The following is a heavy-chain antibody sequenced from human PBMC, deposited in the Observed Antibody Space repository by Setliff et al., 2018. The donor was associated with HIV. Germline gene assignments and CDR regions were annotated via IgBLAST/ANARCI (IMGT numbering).Heavy chain of an antibody. J-gene: IGHJ6*02. CDR1: GYTFTSYI. D-gene: IGHD3-10*01. V-gene: IGHV1-46*01. Sequence: ASVKVSCKASGYTFTSYILHWVRQAAGQGLEWVGRIAPSSGGIHYAQKFQDRVTMTRDTSTSTVYMDLSRLRSEDTAVYYCARDNAYYYGSGSHRYYAMDVWGRGTTVTVSS. CDR2: IAPSSGGI. CDR3: ARDNAYYYGSGSHRYYAMDV.